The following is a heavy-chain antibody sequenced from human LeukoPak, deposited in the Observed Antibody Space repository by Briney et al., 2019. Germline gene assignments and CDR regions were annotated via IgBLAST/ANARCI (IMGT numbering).Heavy chain of an antibody. CDR3: ARVITGAAEYFQH. CDR1: GYTFTGYY. CDR2: IKPRRGGT. Sequence: ASVKVSCKGSGYTFTGYYMHCVRQAPGQRREWMGWIKPRRGGTKYAQKFQGRVTMTRDTSISTAYMELSRLRSDDTAVYYCARVITGAAEYFQHWGQGTLVTVSS. D-gene: IGHD1-20*01. J-gene: IGHJ1*01. V-gene: IGHV1-2*02.